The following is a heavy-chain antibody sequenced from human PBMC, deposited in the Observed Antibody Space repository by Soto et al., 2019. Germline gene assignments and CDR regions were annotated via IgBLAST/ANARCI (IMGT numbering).Heavy chain of an antibody. D-gene: IGHD2-2*01. CDR2: IYYSGST. CDR3: ARRDIVVVPAAIH. Sequence: PSETLSLTYTVSGRSISSSSYYWGWIRQPPGKGLEWIGSIYYSGSTYYNPSLKSRVTISVDTSKNQFSLKLSSVTAADTAVYYCARRDIVVVPAAIHWGQGTLVTVSS. J-gene: IGHJ4*02. V-gene: IGHV4-39*01. CDR1: GRSISSSSYY.